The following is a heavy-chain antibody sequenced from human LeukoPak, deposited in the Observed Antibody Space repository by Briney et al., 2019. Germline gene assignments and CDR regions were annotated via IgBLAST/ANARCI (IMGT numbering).Heavy chain of an antibody. CDR2: ISWNSGSI. J-gene: IGHJ4*02. V-gene: IGHV3-9*03. Sequence: GGSLRLSCAASGFTFSTYAVTWVRQAPGKGLEWVSGISWNSGSIGYADSVKGRFTISRDNAKNSLYLQMNSLRAEDMALYYCAKDNLGVFDYWGQGTLVTVSS. CDR1: GFTFSTYA. CDR3: AKDNLGVFDY.